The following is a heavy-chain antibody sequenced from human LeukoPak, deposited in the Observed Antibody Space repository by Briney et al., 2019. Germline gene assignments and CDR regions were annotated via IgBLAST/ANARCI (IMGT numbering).Heavy chain of an antibody. CDR3: ASRGY. Sequence: SETLSLTCTVSGGSISSSSYYWGWIRQPPGKGLEWIGYIYYSGSTNYNPSLKSRVTISVDTSKNQFSLKLSSVTAAGTAVYYCASRGYWGQGTLVTVSS. CDR1: GGSISSSSYY. CDR2: IYYSGST. V-gene: IGHV4-61*05. J-gene: IGHJ4*02.